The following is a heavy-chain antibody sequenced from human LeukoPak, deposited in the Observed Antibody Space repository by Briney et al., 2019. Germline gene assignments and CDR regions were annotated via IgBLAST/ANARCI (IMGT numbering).Heavy chain of an antibody. D-gene: IGHD2-2*02. CDR1: GFTFSSYA. V-gene: IGHV3-64D*06. CDR3: VTDPCRTDSCYIYFHL. CDR2: ISSNGVST. Sequence: SGGSLRLSCSASGFTFSSYAMHWLRQAPGKGLEHVPTISSNGVSTDSADAVKGRFTISRDNSKNTLYLQMSSLRAEDTALYYCVTDPCRTDSCYIYFHLWGQGTLVTVSA. J-gene: IGHJ1*01.